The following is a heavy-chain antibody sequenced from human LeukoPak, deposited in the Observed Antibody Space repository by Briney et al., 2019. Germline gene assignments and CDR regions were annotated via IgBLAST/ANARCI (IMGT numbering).Heavy chain of an antibody. Sequence: GGSLRLSCAVSGFTFTNYWMSWARQSPGKGLEWVANIYLDGSRAYYVDSVKGRFTISRDNAKNSLFLQMNSLSAEDTAVYYCGRAGPVTKDDFIDVWGKGTTVTVSS. CDR2: IYLDGSRA. D-gene: IGHD2-2*01. J-gene: IGHJ6*03. CDR1: GFTFTNYW. V-gene: IGHV3-7*01. CDR3: GRAGPVTKDDFIDV.